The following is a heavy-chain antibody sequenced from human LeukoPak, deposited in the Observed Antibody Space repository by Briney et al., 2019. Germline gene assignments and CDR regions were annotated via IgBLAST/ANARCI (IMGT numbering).Heavy chain of an antibody. CDR2: VYYSGST. CDR1: GGSISGSSYY. D-gene: IGHD6-19*01. CDR3: ATNTSGWTFDY. Sequence: PSETLSLTCSVSGGSISGSSYYWGWIRLPPGKGLEWIGSVYYSGSTHYKPSLKSRLTMSVDTSRNQFSLKLTSVTAADTAVYYCATNTSGWTFDYWGQGTLVTVSS. J-gene: IGHJ4*02. V-gene: IGHV4-39*01.